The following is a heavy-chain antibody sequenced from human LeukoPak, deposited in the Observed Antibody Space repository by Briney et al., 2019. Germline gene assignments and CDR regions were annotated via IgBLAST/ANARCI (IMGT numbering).Heavy chain of an antibody. CDR2: IKQDGSEE. D-gene: IGHD2/OR15-2a*01. V-gene: IGHV3-7*01. CDR3: ARDGRNIYYYYYYMDV. CDR1: GFTFSSYS. J-gene: IGHJ6*03. Sequence: GGSLRLSCAASGFTFSSYSMNWVRQAPGKGLEWVANIKQDGSEEYYVDSVKGRFTISRDNAKNSLYLQMNSLRAEDTAVYYCARDGRNIYYYYYYMDVWGMGTTVTASS.